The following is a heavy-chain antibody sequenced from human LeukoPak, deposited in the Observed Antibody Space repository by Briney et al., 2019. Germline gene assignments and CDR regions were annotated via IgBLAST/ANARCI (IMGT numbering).Heavy chain of an antibody. CDR3: ARGVFRGVNYFDY. CDR2: IYYSGST. J-gene: IGHJ4*02. CDR1: GGSISSYY. Sequence: SETLSLTCTVSGGSISSYYWSWIRQHPGKGLEWIGYIYYSGSTYYNPSLKSRVTISVDTSKNQFSLKLTSVTAADTAVYYCARGVFRGVNYFDYWGQGTLVTVSS. V-gene: IGHV4-59*06. D-gene: IGHD3-10*01.